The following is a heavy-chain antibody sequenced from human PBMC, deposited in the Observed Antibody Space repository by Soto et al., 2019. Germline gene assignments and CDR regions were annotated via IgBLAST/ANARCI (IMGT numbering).Heavy chain of an antibody. D-gene: IGHD3-22*01. CDR3: TAYDSGGYYYGFDY. Sequence: ASVTVSGKGYAYPFTELSIHWVRQAHGNGLEWVGGFDPGDGETIYAQKFQGRVTTNEDTSKDTAFMELSSLKSEDTAVYYCTAYDSGGYYYGFDYWGQGTLVTVSS. V-gene: IGHV1-24*01. CDR1: AYPFTELS. J-gene: IGHJ4*02. CDR2: FDPGDGET.